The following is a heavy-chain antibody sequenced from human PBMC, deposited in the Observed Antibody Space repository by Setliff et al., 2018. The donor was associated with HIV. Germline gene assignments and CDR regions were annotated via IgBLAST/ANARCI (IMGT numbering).Heavy chain of an antibody. V-gene: IGHV1-69*10. CDR2: IIPVLGIT. CDR3: ARGKGGVVAKVYYFDS. D-gene: IGHD2-2*01. Sequence: GASVKVSCKASGGTFSSYATSWVRQAPGQGPEWMGGIIPVLGITTYAKKFQGRVTITADKSTSTAYMELSSLRSEDTAVYYCARGKGGVVAKVYYFDSWGQGTPVTVSS. CDR1: GGTFSSYA. J-gene: IGHJ4*02.